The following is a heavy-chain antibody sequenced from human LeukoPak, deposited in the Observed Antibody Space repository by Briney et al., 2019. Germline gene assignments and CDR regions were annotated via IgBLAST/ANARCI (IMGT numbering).Heavy chain of an antibody. CDR3: ARDKPRGSYYGSIFDS. CDR2: ISTSGSTI. J-gene: IGHJ4*02. CDR1: GFTFSSYE. Sequence: GGSLRLSCAASGFTFSSYEMNWVRQAPGKGLEWDSYISTSGSTIYYADSVRGRFTISRDNAKSSLFLQMNSLRAEDAAVYYCARDKPRGSYYGSIFDSWGQGTLVTVSS. D-gene: IGHD1-26*01. V-gene: IGHV3-48*03.